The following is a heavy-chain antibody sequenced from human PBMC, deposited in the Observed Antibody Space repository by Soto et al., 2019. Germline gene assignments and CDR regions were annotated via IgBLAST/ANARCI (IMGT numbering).Heavy chain of an antibody. J-gene: IGHJ6*02. D-gene: IGHD1-26*01. CDR3: ARGWELLEYYYYGMDV. CDR2: IYYSGST. Sequence: SETLSLTCSFSGGSISSYYWSLIRQPPGKGLEWIGYIYYSGSTNYNPSLKSRVTISVDTSKNQFSLKLSSVTAADTAVYYCARGWELLEYYYYGMDVWGQGTTVTVSS. CDR1: GGSISSYY. V-gene: IGHV4-59*08.